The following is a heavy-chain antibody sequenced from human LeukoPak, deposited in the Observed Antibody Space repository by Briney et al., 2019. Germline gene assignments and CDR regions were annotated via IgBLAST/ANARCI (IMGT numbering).Heavy chain of an antibody. J-gene: IGHJ6*04. Sequence: GGSLRLSCAASGFTFGSYEMNWVRQAPGKGLEWVSYISSSGSTIYYADPVKGRFTISRDNAKNSLYLQMNSLRAEDTAVYYCARERRLYGSGMVHYGMDVWGKGTTVTVSS. CDR2: ISSSGSTI. V-gene: IGHV3-48*03. D-gene: IGHD3-10*01. CDR1: GFTFGSYE. CDR3: ARERRLYGSGMVHYGMDV.